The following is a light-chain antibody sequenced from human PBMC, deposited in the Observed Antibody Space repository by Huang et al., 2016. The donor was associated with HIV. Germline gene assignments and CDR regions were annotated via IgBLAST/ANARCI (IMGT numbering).Light chain of an antibody. CDR1: QTVSSY. CDR3: QLRSTWPGDT. J-gene: IGKJ4*01. Sequence: EIVLTQSPATLSLSPGERAPLSCRASQTVSSYLAWYQQKPGQAPRLLIDDASNRATGIPARFSGSGSGTDFTLTISSLEPEDFAVYYCQLRSTWPGDTFGGGTKVEIK. CDR2: DAS. V-gene: IGKV3-11*01.